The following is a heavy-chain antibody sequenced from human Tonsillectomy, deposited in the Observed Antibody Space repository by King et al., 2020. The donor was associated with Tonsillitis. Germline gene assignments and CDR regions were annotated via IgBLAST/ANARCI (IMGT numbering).Heavy chain of an antibody. Sequence: VQLVESGGGVVQPGRSLRLSCAASGFSFSNCGMHWVRQAPGKGLEWGTVISYDGSKKYYADSVKGRFTISRDNSENTLYLQMNSLGAEDTAVYYCAKDVSYDFWRGYFSDSYYYGMDVWGQGTTVTVSS. CDR3: AKDVSYDFWRGYFSDSYYYGMDV. J-gene: IGHJ6*02. CDR2: ISYDGSKK. CDR1: GFSFSNCG. V-gene: IGHV3-30*18. D-gene: IGHD3-3*01.